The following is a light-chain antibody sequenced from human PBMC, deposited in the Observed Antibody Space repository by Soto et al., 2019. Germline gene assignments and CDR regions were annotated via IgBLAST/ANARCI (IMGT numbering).Light chain of an antibody. CDR3: QSYDNSLSVLYV. V-gene: IGLV1-40*01. CDR2: GNK. J-gene: IGLJ1*01. CDR1: SSNIGAGYD. Sequence: SVLTQPPSVSGAPGQRVTISCIGSSSNIGAGYDVHWYQHLPGTAPKLLIYGNKNRPSGVPDRFSGSKSGTSASLAITGLQAEDEADYYCQSYDNSLSVLYVFGNGTKVTVL.